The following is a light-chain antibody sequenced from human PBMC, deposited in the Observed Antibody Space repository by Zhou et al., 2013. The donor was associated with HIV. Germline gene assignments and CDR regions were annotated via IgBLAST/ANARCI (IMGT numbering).Light chain of an antibody. V-gene: IGKV1-33*01. CDR3: QQSNDRPRT. J-gene: IGKJ4*01. CDR2: DAS. CDR1: QDINNH. Sequence: DIQMIQSPPSLSAYVGDGLTITCQASQDINNHLNWYQQKPGKAPSLLIYDASNLETGVPPRFSGSGSGTHFTLNITTLGPDDIGTYYCQQSNDRPRTFGGGTRVEI.